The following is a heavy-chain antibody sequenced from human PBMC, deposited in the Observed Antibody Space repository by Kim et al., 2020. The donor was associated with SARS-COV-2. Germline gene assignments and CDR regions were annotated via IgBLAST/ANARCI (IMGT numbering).Heavy chain of an antibody. Sequence: GGSLRLSCAASGFTFSSYSMNWVRQAPGKGLEWVSHISSSTNNIHYADSVKGRFTISRDSANNSLYLQMNSLRDEDTAVYYCARDLMGYYGMDVWGQGTT. J-gene: IGHJ6*02. CDR3: ARDLMGYYGMDV. CDR1: GFTFSSYS. CDR2: ISSSTNNI. V-gene: IGHV3-48*02.